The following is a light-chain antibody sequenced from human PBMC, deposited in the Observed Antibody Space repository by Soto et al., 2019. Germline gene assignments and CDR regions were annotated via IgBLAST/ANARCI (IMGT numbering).Light chain of an antibody. CDR1: SSNIGNNY. Sequence: QSVLTQPPSVSAAPGQKVTISCSGSSSNIGNNYVSWYQQLPGTAPKLLIYDNNKRPSGIPDRFSGSKSGTSATLGITGLQTGDEADYYCGTWDSSLSAYVFGTGTKATAL. V-gene: IGLV1-51*01. CDR2: DNN. J-gene: IGLJ1*01. CDR3: GTWDSSLSAYV.